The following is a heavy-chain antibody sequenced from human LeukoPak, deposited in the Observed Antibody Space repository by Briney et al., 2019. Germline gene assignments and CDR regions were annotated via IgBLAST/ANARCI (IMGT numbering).Heavy chain of an antibody. CDR2: IYYSGST. CDR3: ARESFRGYNWFDP. D-gene: IGHD2-15*01. CDR1: SEFFSSYY. V-gene: IGHV4-59*01. J-gene: IGHJ5*02. Sequence: NASETLSPTCGVSSEFFSSYYWSWIRQPPGKGLEWIGYIYYSGSTNYNPSLKSRVTISVDTSKNQFSLKLSSVTAADTAVYYCARESFRGYNWFDPWGQGTLVTVSS.